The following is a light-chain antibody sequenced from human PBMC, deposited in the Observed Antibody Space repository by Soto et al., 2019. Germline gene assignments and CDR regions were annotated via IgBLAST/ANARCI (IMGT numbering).Light chain of an antibody. V-gene: IGKV3-20*01. CDR2: GAS. CDR3: QQYGSSPYT. CDR1: QSVSSSY. Sequence: EIVLTQSPSTLSLSPGERATLSCRASQSVSSSYLAWYQQKPGQAPRLLIYGASSRDTGIPDRFSGSGSGTDFPLTISRLELEDFEVYYCQQYGSSPYTFGQGTKLEIK. J-gene: IGKJ2*01.